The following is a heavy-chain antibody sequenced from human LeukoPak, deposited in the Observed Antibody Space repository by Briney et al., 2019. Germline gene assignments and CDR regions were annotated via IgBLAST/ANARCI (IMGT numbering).Heavy chain of an antibody. CDR1: GFTFSSYW. J-gene: IGHJ6*02. CDR2: IKQDGSEI. Sequence: GGSLRLSCAASGFTFSSYWMSWVRQAPGKGLEWLANIKQDGSEIHYVDSVKGRFTISRENAKNSLYLQMNDLRAEDTALYYCARYCGGDCYGMEVWGQGTTVTVS. V-gene: IGHV3-7*01. CDR3: ARYCGGDCYGMEV. D-gene: IGHD2-21*01.